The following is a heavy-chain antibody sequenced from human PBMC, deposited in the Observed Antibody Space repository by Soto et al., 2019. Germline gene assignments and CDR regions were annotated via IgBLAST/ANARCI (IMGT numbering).Heavy chain of an antibody. Sequence: GSLRLSCAASGLTFSDYAMTWVRQAPGKGLEWVSTITGSYSTYYADSVKGRFTVSRDNSKKTLYLQMNSLRAEDTAVYYCAKTSYYNDRSGYYYFDYWGQGTLVTVSS. V-gene: IGHV3-23*01. CDR1: GLTFSDYA. D-gene: IGHD3-22*01. CDR3: AKTSYYNDRSGYYYFDY. J-gene: IGHJ4*02. CDR2: ITGSYST.